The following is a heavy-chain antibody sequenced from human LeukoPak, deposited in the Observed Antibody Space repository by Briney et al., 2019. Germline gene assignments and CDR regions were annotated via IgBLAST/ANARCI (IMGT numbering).Heavy chain of an antibody. CDR3: ARLEGGIAAAGTLDY. V-gene: IGHV4-4*02. CDR1: GGSISSSKW. J-gene: IGHJ4*02. Sequence: SGTLSLTCAVSGGSISSSKWRSWVRQPPGKGLEWIGEIYHSGSTNYNPSLKSRVTISVDKSKNQISLSLSSVTAADTAVYYCARLEGGIAAAGTLDYWGQGTLVTVSS. D-gene: IGHD6-13*01. CDR2: IYHSGST.